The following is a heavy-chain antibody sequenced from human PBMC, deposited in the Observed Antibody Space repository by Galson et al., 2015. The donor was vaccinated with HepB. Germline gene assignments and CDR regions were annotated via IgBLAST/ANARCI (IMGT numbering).Heavy chain of an antibody. Sequence: SLRLSCAASGFTFSSYAMHWVRQAPGKGLEWVAVISYDGSNKYYADSVKGRFTISRDNSKNTLYLQMNSLRAEDTAVYYCARDGRWLQYYDYWGQGTLVTVSS. J-gene: IGHJ4*02. D-gene: IGHD5-24*01. CDR1: GFTFSSYA. CDR3: ARDGRWLQYYDY. CDR2: ISYDGSNK. V-gene: IGHV3-30*04.